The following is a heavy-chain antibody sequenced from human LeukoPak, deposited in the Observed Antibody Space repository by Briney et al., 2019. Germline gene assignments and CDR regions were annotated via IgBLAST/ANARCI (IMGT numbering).Heavy chain of an antibody. V-gene: IGHV2-70*11. Sequence: XXXXXSGFSLSTSGMCGSWMRQPPGKALEWLARIDWDDDKYYSTSLKTRRTISKETAKNQVGVTMTNMDPVDTATYYCAPITYGTLDYWGQGTLVTVSS. D-gene: IGHD4-17*01. J-gene: IGHJ4*02. CDR2: IDWDDDK. CDR1: GFSLSTSGMC. CDR3: APITYGTLDY.